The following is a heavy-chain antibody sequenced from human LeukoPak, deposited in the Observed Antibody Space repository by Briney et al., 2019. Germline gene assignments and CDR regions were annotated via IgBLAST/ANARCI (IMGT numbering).Heavy chain of an antibody. CDR3: AKPVMTTVTTYPFDY. CDR2: ISGSGGST. Sequence: GGSLRLSCAASGFTFNNYALSWIRQAPGEGLEWVSGISGSGGSTYYSDSVRGRFTISRDNSNSTLYLHMNSLRAEDTAVYYCAKPVMTTVTTYPFDYWGQGTLVTVSS. D-gene: IGHD4-17*01. CDR1: GFTFNNYA. V-gene: IGHV3-23*01. J-gene: IGHJ4*02.